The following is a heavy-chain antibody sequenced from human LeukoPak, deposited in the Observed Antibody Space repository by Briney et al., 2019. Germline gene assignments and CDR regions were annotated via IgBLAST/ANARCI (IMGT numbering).Heavy chain of an antibody. Sequence: GGALRLSCAASGLTFNSDWMSWVRQAPGKGLEWVANIKQDGSEKYYVDSVKGRFTISRDNAKNSLYLQMNSLRAEDTAVYCCARAPYSNYDYYYGMDVWGQGTTVTVSS. CDR1: GLTFNSDW. J-gene: IGHJ6*02. V-gene: IGHV3-7*01. CDR3: ARAPYSNYDYYYGMDV. CDR2: IKQDGSEK. D-gene: IGHD4-11*01.